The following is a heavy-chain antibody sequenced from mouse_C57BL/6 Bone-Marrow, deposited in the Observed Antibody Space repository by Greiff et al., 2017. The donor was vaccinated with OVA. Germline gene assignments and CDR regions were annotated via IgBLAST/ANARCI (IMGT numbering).Heavy chain of an antibody. CDR1: GFTFSSYG. CDR3: ARPRWDYSNSGDFDY. Sequence: EVKLMESGGDLVKPGGSLKLSCAASGFTFSSYGMSWFRQTPDKRLEWVATISSGGSYTYYPDSVKGRFTISSANAKYTLYLQMSSLKSEDTAMYYCARPRWDYSNSGDFDYWGQGTTLTVSS. D-gene: IGHD2-5*01. V-gene: IGHV5-6*01. J-gene: IGHJ2*01. CDR2: ISSGGSYT.